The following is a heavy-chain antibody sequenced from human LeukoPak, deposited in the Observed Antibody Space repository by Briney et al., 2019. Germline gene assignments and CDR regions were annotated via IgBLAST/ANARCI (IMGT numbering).Heavy chain of an antibody. CDR2: ISVYNGNT. D-gene: IGHD6-13*01. Sequence: ASVKVSCKASGYTFSTSAISWVRQAPGQGREWMGWISVYNGNTKYTQKFQGRVTMTTDTSKSTAYMELRNLRSDDTAVYYCARDYSSSWYYFNNWGQGTLVTVSS. CDR1: GYTFSTSA. J-gene: IGHJ4*02. V-gene: IGHV1-18*01. CDR3: ARDYSSSWYYFNN.